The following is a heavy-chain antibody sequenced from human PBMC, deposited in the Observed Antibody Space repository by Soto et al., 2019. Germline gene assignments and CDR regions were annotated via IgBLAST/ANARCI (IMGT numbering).Heavy chain of an antibody. Sequence: EVDLVESGGGWVQSGGSLRLSCAASGFTFRNYGMNWVRQAPGKGLEWVSYIGIGSSTTYYADSVKGRFTISRDNAKNSLYLQMNSLRAEDTAVYYCARDQLYYNDISGRPLNAFDVWGQGTMVTVSS. CDR1: GFTFRNYG. J-gene: IGHJ3*01. D-gene: IGHD3-22*01. CDR3: ARDQLYYNDISGRPLNAFDV. CDR2: IGIGSSTT. V-gene: IGHV3-48*01.